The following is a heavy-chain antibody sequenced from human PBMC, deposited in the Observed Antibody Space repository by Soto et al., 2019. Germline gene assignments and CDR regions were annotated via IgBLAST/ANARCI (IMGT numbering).Heavy chain of an antibody. CDR1: GGSFSGYY. J-gene: IGHJ4*02. D-gene: IGHD1-7*01. CDR2: INHSGST. Sequence: SETLSLTCAVYGGSFSGYYWSWIRQPPGKGLEWIGEINHSGSTNYNPSLKSRVTISVDTSKNQFSLKLSSVTAADTAVYYCARLNSNYEEYWGQGTRVTVSS. V-gene: IGHV4-34*01. CDR3: ARLNSNYEEY.